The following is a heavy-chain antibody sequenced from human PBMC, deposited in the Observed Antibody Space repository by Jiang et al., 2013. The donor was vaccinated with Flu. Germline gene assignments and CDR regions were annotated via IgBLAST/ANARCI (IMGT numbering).Heavy chain of an antibody. Sequence: SGAEVKKPGASVKVSCKAFGYTFTSHYMHWVRQAPGQGPEWMGIINPSGGSTSYAQKFQGRVTMTRDTSTSTVYMELSSLRSEDTAVYFCATSLGYFDYWGQGTLVTVSS. V-gene: IGHV1-46*01. CDR1: GYTFTSHY. J-gene: IGHJ4*02. CDR2: INPSGGST. CDR3: ATSLGYFDY.